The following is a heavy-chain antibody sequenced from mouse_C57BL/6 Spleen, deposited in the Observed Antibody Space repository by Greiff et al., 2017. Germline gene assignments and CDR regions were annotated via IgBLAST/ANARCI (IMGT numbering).Heavy chain of an antibody. V-gene: IGHV5-4*01. CDR3: AGDRDYYSSSAFAY. Sequence: DVKLVESGGGLVKPGGSLKLSCAASGFTFSSYAMSWVRQTPEKRLEWVATISAGGSYTYYPDNVKGRFTISRDNTKNNLYLQMSHLKSEDTAMYYCAGDRDYYSSSAFAYWGQGTLVTVSA. CDR1: GFTFSSYA. CDR2: ISAGGSYT. D-gene: IGHD1-1*01. J-gene: IGHJ3*01.